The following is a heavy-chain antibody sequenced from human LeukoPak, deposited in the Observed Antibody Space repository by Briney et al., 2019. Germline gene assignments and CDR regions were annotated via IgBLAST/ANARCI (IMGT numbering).Heavy chain of an antibody. Sequence: SVKVSCKASGGTFSSYAISWVRQAPGQGLEWMGRIIPILGIANYAQKFQGRVTITADKSTSTAYMELSSLRSEDTAVYYSARRTVTPNYYYYGMDVWGQGTTVTVSS. V-gene: IGHV1-69*04. CDR1: GGTFSSYA. D-gene: IGHD4-4*01. CDR2: IIPILGIA. J-gene: IGHJ6*02. CDR3: ARRTVTPNYYYYGMDV.